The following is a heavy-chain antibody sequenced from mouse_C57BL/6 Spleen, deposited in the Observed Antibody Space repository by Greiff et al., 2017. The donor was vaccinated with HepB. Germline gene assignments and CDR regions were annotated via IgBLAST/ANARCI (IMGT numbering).Heavy chain of an antibody. CDR1: GYTFTSYW. J-gene: IGHJ2*01. CDR3: ARKTYYSNSYYFDY. D-gene: IGHD2-5*01. Sequence: QVQLQHPGAELVKPGASVKLSCKASGYTFTSYWMQWVKQRPGQGLEWIGEIDPSDSYTNYNQKFKGKATLTVDTSSSTAYMQLSSLTSEDSAVYYCARKTYYSNSYYFDYWGQGTTLTVSS. CDR2: IDPSDSYT. V-gene: IGHV1-50*01.